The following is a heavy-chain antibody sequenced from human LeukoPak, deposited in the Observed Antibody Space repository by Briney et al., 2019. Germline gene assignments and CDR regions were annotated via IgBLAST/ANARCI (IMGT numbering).Heavy chain of an antibody. CDR1: GFTFSSYG. Sequence: GGSLRLSCAASGFTFSSYGMHWVRQAPGKGLEWVAVIWYDGSNKYYADSVKGRFTISRDNPKNTLYLQMNSLRAEDTAVYYCAKDYGDYMYYFDYGGQGTLVTVSS. V-gene: IGHV3-33*06. J-gene: IGHJ4*02. CDR2: IWYDGSNK. D-gene: IGHD4-17*01. CDR3: AKDYGDYMYYFDY.